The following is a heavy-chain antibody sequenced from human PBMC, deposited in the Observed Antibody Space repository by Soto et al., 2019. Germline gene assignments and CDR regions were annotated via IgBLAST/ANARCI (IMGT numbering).Heavy chain of an antibody. J-gene: IGHJ4*02. Sequence: GESLKISCKGSGYSFTSYWISWVRQMPGKGLERMGRIDPSDSYTNYSPSFQGHVTISADKSISTAYLQWDSLKASDTAIYYCARPANTVADHFDLWGQGTPVTVSS. D-gene: IGHD4-17*01. CDR3: ARPANTVADHFDL. CDR1: GYSFTSYW. V-gene: IGHV5-10-1*01. CDR2: IDPSDSYT.